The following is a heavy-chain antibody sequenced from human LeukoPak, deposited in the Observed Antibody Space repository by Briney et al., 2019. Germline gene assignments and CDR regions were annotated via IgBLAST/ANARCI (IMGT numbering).Heavy chain of an antibody. D-gene: IGHD3-22*01. J-gene: IGHJ5*02. CDR2: IYYSGST. CDR3: ARQGNYYDSSGYSPQFDP. V-gene: IGHV4-39*01. Sequence: SETLSLTCTVSGGSISSGSYYWSWIRQPAGKGLEWIGSIYYSGSTYYNPSLKSRVTISVDTSKNQFSLKLSSVTAADTAVYYCARQGNYYDSSGYSPQFDPWGQGTLVTVSS. CDR1: GGSISSGSYY.